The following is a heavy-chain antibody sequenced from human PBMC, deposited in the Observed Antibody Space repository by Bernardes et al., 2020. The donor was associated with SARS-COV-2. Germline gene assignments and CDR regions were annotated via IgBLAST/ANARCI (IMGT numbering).Heavy chain of an antibody. D-gene: IGHD4-4*01. J-gene: IGHJ4*02. CDR2: ISSNGYNT. Sequence: GGSLRLSCAASGFTFSTYTMLWVRQAPGKGLEYVSGISSNGYNTYYANSVKGRFTISRDNSKNTLYLQMGSLRAEDMAVYYCARGGPHDYSNYGDYWGQGTLVTVSS. V-gene: IGHV3-64*01. CDR3: ARGGPHDYSNYGDY. CDR1: GFTFSTYT.